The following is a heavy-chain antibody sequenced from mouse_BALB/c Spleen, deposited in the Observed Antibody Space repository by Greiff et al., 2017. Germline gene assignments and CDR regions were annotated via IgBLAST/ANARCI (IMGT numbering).Heavy chain of an antibody. J-gene: IGHJ2*01. Sequence: EVKLVESGGGLVKPGGSLKLSCAASGFTFSSYAMSWVRQTPEKRLEWVATISSGGSYTYYPDSVEGRFTISRDNAKNTLYLQMSSLRSEDTAMYYCARMRPYGYDRGYYFDYWGQGTTLTVSS. CDR1: GFTFSSYA. V-gene: IGHV5-9-3*01. CDR3: ARMRPYGYDRGYYFDY. CDR2: ISSGGSYT. D-gene: IGHD2-2*01.